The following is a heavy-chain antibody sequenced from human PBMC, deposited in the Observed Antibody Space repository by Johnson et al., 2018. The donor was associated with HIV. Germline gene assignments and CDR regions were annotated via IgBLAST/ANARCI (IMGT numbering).Heavy chain of an antibody. J-gene: IGHJ3*02. CDR3: ARGRARAFDI. D-gene: IGHD5-12*01. CDR2: ISYDGINK. V-gene: IGHV3-30-3*01. CDR1: GFSFSYYA. Sequence: QVQLVESGGGVVQPGRSLRLSCAASGFSFSYYAMHWVRQAPGKGLEWVAVISYDGINKYYAQSVKGRFTISRDNSKNTLYLQMNSLRAEDTAVYYCARGRARAFDIWGQGTMVTVSS.